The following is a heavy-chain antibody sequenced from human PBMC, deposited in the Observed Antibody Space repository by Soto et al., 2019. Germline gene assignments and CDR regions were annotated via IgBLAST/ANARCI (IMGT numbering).Heavy chain of an antibody. D-gene: IGHD3-3*01. CDR1: GFTFSSYA. J-gene: IGHJ4*02. CDR2: ISYDGSNK. Sequence: PGGSLRLSCAASGFTFSSYAMHWVRQAPGKGLEWVAVISYDGSNKYYADSVKGRFTISRDNSKNTLYLQMNSLRAEDTAVYYCAREAPPPLDDITFDYWGQGTLVTVSS. CDR3: AREAPPPLDDITFDY. V-gene: IGHV3-30-3*01.